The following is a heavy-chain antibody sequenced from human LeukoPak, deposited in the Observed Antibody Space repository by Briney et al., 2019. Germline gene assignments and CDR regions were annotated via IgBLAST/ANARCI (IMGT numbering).Heavy chain of an antibody. V-gene: IGHV3-43D*03. J-gene: IGHJ3*02. CDR1: GFTFDNYA. CDR3: AKDIGYCSGGSCYEGAFDI. Sequence: TGGSLRLSCAASGFTFDNYAMHWVRQAPGKGLEWVSLISWDGGSTYYADSVKGRFTISRDNSKNSLYLQMNSLRAEDTALYYCAKDIGYCSGGSCYEGAFDIWGQGTMVTVSS. D-gene: IGHD2-15*01. CDR2: ISWDGGST.